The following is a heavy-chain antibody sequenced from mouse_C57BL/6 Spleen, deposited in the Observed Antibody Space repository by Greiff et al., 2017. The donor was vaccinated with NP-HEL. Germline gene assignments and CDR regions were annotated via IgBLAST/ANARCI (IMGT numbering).Heavy chain of an antibody. CDR1: GFTFSDYG. D-gene: IGHD1-1*01. Sequence: DVMLVESGGGLVKPGGSLKLSCAASGFTFSDYGMHWVRQAPEKGLEWVAYISSGSSTIYYADTVKGRFTISRDNAKNTLFLQMTSLRSEDTAMYYCARDGYYGGFDYWGQGTTLTVSS. CDR2: ISSGSSTI. CDR3: ARDGYYGGFDY. J-gene: IGHJ2*01. V-gene: IGHV5-17*01.